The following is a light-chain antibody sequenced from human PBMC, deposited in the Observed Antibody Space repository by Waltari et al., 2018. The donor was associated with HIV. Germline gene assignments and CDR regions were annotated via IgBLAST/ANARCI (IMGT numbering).Light chain of an antibody. J-gene: IGKJ1*01. CDR1: QSVSSY. CDR2: DAS. V-gene: IGKV3-11*01. Sequence: EIVLTQSPATLSLSPGERATLSCSASQSVSSYLAWYPQKPGQAPRLLIYDASNRATGIPARFSGSGSGTDVTLTISSLESEDFAVYYCQQRRNWPKTFGQGTKVEIK. CDR3: QQRRNWPKT.